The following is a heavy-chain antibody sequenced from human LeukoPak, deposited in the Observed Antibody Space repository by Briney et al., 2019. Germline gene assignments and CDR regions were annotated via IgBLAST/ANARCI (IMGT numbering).Heavy chain of an antibody. CDR1: GFTFDDYG. J-gene: IGHJ5*02. Sequence: GSLRLSCAASGFTFDDYGKSWVRQAPGKGLEWVSGINWNGGSTGYADSVKGLFTISRDNAKNSLYLQMNSLRAEDTALYYCARKSGYSDNNWFDPWGQGTLVTVSS. CDR2: INWNGGST. CDR3: ARKSGYSDNNWFDP. V-gene: IGHV3-20*04. D-gene: IGHD3-22*01.